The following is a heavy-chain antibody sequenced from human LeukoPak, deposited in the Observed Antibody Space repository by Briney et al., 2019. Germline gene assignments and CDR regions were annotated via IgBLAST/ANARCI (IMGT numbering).Heavy chain of an antibody. CDR3: ARESPDYGDYFFY. CDR1: GGSTSSHY. V-gene: IGHV4-59*11. Sequence: PETLSLTCTVSGGSTSSHYWSWIRQPPGKGREWIGYIYYSGSTTYSTSRKSRVTIAVDTYKKQFSLKLSSVTAAHTAVYDCARESPDYGDYFFYWGQGTLVALSS. CDR2: IYYSGST. J-gene: IGHJ4*02. D-gene: IGHD4-17*01.